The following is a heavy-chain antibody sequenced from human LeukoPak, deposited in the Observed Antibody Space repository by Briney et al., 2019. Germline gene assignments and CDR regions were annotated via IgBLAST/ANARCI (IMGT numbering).Heavy chain of an antibody. CDR3: ARDSLWDGYNSPDAFDI. CDR1: GYNFINYY. J-gene: IGHJ3*02. D-gene: IGHD5-24*01. V-gene: IGHV1-46*01. Sequence: GASVKVSCKAPGYNFINYYIHWVRQAPGQGLEWMGVINPSGAGTTYAQRFLGRVTMTRDTSTTTVYMELSSLRSDDTAVYYCARDSLWDGYNSPDAFDIWGQGTMVTVSS. CDR2: INPSGAGT.